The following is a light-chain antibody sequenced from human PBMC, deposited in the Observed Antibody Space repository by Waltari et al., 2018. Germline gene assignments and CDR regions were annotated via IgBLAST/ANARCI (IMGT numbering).Light chain of an antibody. Sequence: DIQMTQSPSSLSASVGDTVTITCRARQGISSYLAWYQQKPGKAPKPLIYYASNLETRVPARFSGSGSGTECTLTISSLQPEDFATYYCQQYNSAPWTFGQGTKVEIK. CDR1: QGISSY. V-gene: IGKV1-16*01. J-gene: IGKJ1*01. CDR3: QQYNSAPWT. CDR2: YAS.